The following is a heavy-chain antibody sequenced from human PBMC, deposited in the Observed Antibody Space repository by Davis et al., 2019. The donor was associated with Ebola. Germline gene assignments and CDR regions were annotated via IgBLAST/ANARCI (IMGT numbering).Heavy chain of an antibody. J-gene: IGHJ5*02. Sequence: SETLSLTCNVSGGSISSHYWSWIRQPPGKGLEWIGYIYYTESTKYHPSLESRVTISVDTSKSQFSLKLRSVTAADTAVYYCARGLTVSRFDPWGQGALVTVSS. CDR3: ARGLTVSRFDP. CDR2: IYYTEST. V-gene: IGHV4-59*11. D-gene: IGHD4-17*01. CDR1: GGSISSHY.